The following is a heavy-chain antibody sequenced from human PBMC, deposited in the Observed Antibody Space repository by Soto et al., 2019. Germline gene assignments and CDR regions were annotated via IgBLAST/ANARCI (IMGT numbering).Heavy chain of an antibody. V-gene: IGHV1-18*01. Sequence: GASVKVSCKASGYTFTSYGISWVRQAPGQGLEWMGWISAYNGNTNYAQKLQGRVTMTTDTSTSTAYMELRSLRSDNTAVYYCARQGYCSGGSCYLVYWGQGTLVTVSS. CDR1: GYTFTSYG. D-gene: IGHD2-15*01. CDR2: ISAYNGNT. CDR3: ARQGYCSGGSCYLVY. J-gene: IGHJ4*02.